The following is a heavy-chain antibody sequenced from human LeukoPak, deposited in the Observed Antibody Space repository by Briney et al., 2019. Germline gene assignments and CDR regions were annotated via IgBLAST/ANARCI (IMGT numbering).Heavy chain of an antibody. Sequence: PGGSLRLSCAASGXTFSTYWVHWVRQAPGKGLVWVSQINTDGNSTTYADSVKGRFTVSRDNAKNTLYLQMNSLRAEDTAVYYCARELASGDWGQGTLVTVSS. CDR1: GXTFSTYW. CDR2: INTDGNST. V-gene: IGHV3-74*01. D-gene: IGHD6-13*01. CDR3: ARELASGD. J-gene: IGHJ4*02.